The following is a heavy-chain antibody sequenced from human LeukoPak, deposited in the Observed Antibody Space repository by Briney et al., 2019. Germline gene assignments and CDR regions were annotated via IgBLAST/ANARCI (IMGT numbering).Heavy chain of an antibody. D-gene: IGHD3-10*01. CDR1: GGSFSGYY. Sequence: SETLSLTCAVYGGSFSGYYWSWIRQPPGKGLEWTGEINHSGSTNYNPSLKSRVTISVDTSKNQFSLKLSSVTAADTAVYYCARQGNDLLWFGDLYYFDYWGQGTLVTVSS. J-gene: IGHJ4*02. CDR3: ARQGNDLLWFGDLYYFDY. V-gene: IGHV4-34*01. CDR2: INHSGST.